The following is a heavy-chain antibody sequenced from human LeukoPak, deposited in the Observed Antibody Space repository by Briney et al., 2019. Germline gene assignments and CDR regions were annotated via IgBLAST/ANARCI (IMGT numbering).Heavy chain of an antibody. CDR1: GSAFSTYA. Sequence: GGSLRLSCAASGSAFSTYAMSWVRQAPGKGLEWVSIINSGGNTYYADSVKGRFTISRDNSKNTLWLQMNSLRAEDTAVYYCAKHSSGWYSFDFWGQGILVTVSS. J-gene: IGHJ4*02. D-gene: IGHD6-13*01. CDR2: INSGGNT. CDR3: AKHSSGWYSFDF. V-gene: IGHV3-23*01.